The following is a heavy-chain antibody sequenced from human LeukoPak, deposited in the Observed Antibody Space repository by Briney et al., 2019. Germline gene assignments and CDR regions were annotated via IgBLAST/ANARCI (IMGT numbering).Heavy chain of an antibody. CDR2: FYTSGSS. V-gene: IGHV4-4*07. D-gene: IGHD4-17*01. CDR3: ARDSNGDRSFDY. CDR1: GGSLSSYY. Sequence: SETLSLICNVSGGSLSSYYLSWIRQPAGKGLEWIGRFYTSGSSNYNPSLKIRVTMSVDTSKNQFSLNLSSVIAADTAVYYCARDSNGDRSFDYWGQGTLVTVSS. J-gene: IGHJ4*02.